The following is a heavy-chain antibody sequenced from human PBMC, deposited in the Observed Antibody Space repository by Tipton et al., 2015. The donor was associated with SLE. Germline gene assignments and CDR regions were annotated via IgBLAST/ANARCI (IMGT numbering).Heavy chain of an antibody. CDR2: INQDEREK. D-gene: IGHD1-26*01. J-gene: IGHJ3*02. V-gene: IGHV3-7*03. Sequence: SLRLSCSASGFTFSRYWMSWFRHSPGMGLEWLANINQDEREKYYVDSVKGRFTISRDNAKNSLFLQMNSLRAEDSALYHCAKDTSGSYFWAFDIWGQGTMVTVSS. CDR3: AKDTSGSYFWAFDI. CDR1: GFTFSRYW.